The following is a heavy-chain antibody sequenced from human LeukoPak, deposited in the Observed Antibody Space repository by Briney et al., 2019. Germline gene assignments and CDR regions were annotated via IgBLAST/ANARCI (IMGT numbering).Heavy chain of an antibody. D-gene: IGHD4-23*01. CDR3: ARGDYGGNRFDY. CDR2: IYYSGST. J-gene: IGHJ4*02. V-gene: IGHV4-61*08. CDR1: GGSISSGGYY. Sequence: SQTLSLTCTVSGGSISSGGYYWSWIRQPPGEGLEWIGYIYYSGSTNYNPSLKSRVTISVDTSKNQFSLKLSSVTAADTAVYYCARGDYGGNRFDYWGPGTLVTVSS.